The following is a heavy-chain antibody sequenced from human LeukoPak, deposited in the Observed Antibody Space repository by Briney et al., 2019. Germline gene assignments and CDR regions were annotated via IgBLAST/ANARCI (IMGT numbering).Heavy chain of an antibody. D-gene: IGHD3-10*01. CDR1: GFTFSSYW. V-gene: IGHV3-7*01. Sequence: GGSLRLSCAASGFTFSSYWMSWVRQAPGKGLEWVANIKQDGSEKYYVDSVKGRSTISRDNAKNSLYLQMNSLRAEDTAVYYCARDAPYYYGSGSYYNYYWGQGTLVTVSS. CDR3: ARDAPYYYGSGSYYNYY. J-gene: IGHJ4*02. CDR2: IKQDGSEK.